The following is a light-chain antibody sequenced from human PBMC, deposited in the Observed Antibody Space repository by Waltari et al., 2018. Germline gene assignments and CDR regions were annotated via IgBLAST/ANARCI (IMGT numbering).Light chain of an antibody. CDR3: QKYRTSPRT. V-gene: IGKV3-20*01. CDR1: LSVYSD. Sequence: IIMTQSPATLSLSPGERAILSCRASLSVYSDLAWYQQKPGQAPRLLIYGASSRATGIPDRFSGSWSGTEFTLTISSLEPEDFAVYYCQKYRTSPRTFGQGTKVEIK. J-gene: IGKJ1*01. CDR2: GAS.